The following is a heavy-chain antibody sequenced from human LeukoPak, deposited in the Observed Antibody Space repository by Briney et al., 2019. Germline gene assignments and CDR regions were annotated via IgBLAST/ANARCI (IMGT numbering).Heavy chain of an antibody. CDR3: ARLFCSGGSCPGWFDP. CDR1: GGSISTSRYY. J-gene: IGHJ5*02. D-gene: IGHD2-15*01. CDR2: IYYSGAT. Sequence: PSETLSLTCSVSGGSISTSRYYWSWIRQTPGKGLEWIGSIYYSGATYYNPSLKSRVTISVRTSRNQFSLRLSSVTAADTAVYYCARLFCSGGSCPGWFDPWGQGTPVTVSS. V-gene: IGHV4-39*01.